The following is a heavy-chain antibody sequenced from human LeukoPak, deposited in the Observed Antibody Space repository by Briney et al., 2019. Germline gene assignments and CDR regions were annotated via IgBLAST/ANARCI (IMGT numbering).Heavy chain of an antibody. D-gene: IGHD3-10*01. CDR2: ISGSGGAT. Sequence: GGSLRLSCAASGFTFSGSAMNWVRQAPGKGLEWVSSISGSGGATYYADSVKGRFTISRDNSKNTLYLQMNSLRAEDTAVYYCAKPIGSGTYYYYGMDVWGQGTTVTVSS. CDR1: GFTFSGSA. J-gene: IGHJ6*02. CDR3: AKPIGSGTYYYYGMDV. V-gene: IGHV3-23*01.